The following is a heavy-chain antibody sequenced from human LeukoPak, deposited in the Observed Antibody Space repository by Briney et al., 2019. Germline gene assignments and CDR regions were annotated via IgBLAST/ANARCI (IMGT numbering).Heavy chain of an antibody. V-gene: IGHV1-18*01. CDR3: ARALPGYYYDSGGPSGY. CDR2: ISAYNGNT. D-gene: IGHD3-22*01. Sequence: ASVKVSCKASGYTFTSYGISWVRQAPGQGLEWMGWISAYNGNTNYAQKLQGRVTMTTDTSTSTAYMELRSLRSDDTAVYYCARALPGYYYDSGGPSGYWGQGTLVTVSS. CDR1: GYTFTSYG. J-gene: IGHJ4*02.